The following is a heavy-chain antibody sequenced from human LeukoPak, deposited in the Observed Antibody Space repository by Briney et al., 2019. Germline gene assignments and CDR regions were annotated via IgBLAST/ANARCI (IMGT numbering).Heavy chain of an antibody. Sequence: PGGSLRLSCAASGFTFSNAWMSWVRQAPGKGLEWVGRIKSKTDGGTTDYAAPVKGRFTISRDDSKNTLYLQMNSLKTEDTAVYYCAKDRRNYYDSSGYYYFDYWGQGTLVTVSS. D-gene: IGHD3-22*01. V-gene: IGHV3-15*01. CDR2: IKSKTDGGTT. CDR1: GFTFSNAW. CDR3: AKDRRNYYDSSGYYYFDY. J-gene: IGHJ4*02.